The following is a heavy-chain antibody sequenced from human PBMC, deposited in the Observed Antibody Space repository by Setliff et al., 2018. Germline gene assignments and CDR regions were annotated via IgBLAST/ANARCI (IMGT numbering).Heavy chain of an antibody. V-gene: IGHV5-51*01. CDR2: IYPGDSHT. J-gene: IGHJ4*02. D-gene: IGHD3-22*01. Sequence: PGESLKISCKGSGYSFSNFWIGWARQMPGKGLEWMGIIYPGDSHTRYGPSFQGQVTISVDKSISTAYLQWSSLKASDTAMYYCARVYYDSTGYRIPFDYWGQGTLVTVSS. CDR1: GYSFSNFW. CDR3: ARVYYDSTGYRIPFDY.